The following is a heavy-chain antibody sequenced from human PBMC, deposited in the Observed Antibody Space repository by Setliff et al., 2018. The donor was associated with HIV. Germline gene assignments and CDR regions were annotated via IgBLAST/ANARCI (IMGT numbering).Heavy chain of an antibody. J-gene: IGHJ4*02. D-gene: IGHD3-10*01. V-gene: IGHV4-39*07. CDR1: GVTFSSNNYY. CDR3: ARLVRGGSGHYFDY. Sequence: SETLSLTCAVSGVTFSSNNYYWGWIRQPPGKGLEWFGTVFYSGSISYSPPLKSRVTISVDTSKNQFSLKLKSVTAADTALYYCARLVRGGSGHYFDYWGQGKLVTVSS. CDR2: VFYSGSI.